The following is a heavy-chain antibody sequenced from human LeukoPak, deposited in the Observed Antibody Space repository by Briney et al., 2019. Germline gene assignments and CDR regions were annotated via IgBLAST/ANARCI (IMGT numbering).Heavy chain of an antibody. CDR1: GFTFSSYA. Sequence: PGGSLRPSCAASGFTFSSYAMHWVRQAPGKGLEWVAVIWFDGSNAYYLDSVKGRFTISRDNSKNMVYLQMNSLRVEDTAVYYCAREQWAEDDALDIWGLGTMVTVSS. CDR3: AREQWAEDDALDI. CDR2: IWFDGSNA. J-gene: IGHJ3*02. D-gene: IGHD2-8*01. V-gene: IGHV3-33*08.